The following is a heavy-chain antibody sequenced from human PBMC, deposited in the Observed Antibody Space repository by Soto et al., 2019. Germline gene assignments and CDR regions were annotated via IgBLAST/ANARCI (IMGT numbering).Heavy chain of an antibody. V-gene: IGHV4-31*03. CDR3: ARDATAIRYGMDV. D-gene: IGHD4-4*01. CDR1: GGSISSGGYY. Sequence: SETLSLTCTVSGGSISSGGYYWSWIRQHPGKGLEWIGYIYYSGSTYYNPSLKSRVTISVDTSKNQFSLKLSSVTAADTAVYYCARDATAIRYGMDVWGQGTKVTVSS. J-gene: IGHJ6*02. CDR2: IYYSGST.